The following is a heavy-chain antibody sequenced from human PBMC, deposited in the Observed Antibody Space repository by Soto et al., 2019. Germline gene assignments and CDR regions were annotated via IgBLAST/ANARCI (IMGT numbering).Heavy chain of an antibody. CDR1: GFTFSSYG. V-gene: IGHV3-30*03. CDR3: ASQLIAAGGVNWFDP. J-gene: IGHJ5*02. D-gene: IGHD6-13*01. Sequence: QVQLVESGGGVVQPVRSLRLSCAASGFTFSSYGMHWVRQAPGKGLEWVAVISYDGSNKYYADSVKGRFTISRDNSKITLYLQMNSLRAADTAVYYCASQLIAAGGVNWFDPWGQGTLVTVSS. CDR2: ISYDGSNK.